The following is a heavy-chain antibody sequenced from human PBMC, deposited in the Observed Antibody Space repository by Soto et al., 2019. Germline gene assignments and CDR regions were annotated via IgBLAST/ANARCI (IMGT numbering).Heavy chain of an antibody. V-gene: IGHV4-30-4*01. CDR1: GGSISSGDYY. J-gene: IGHJ6*02. CDR2: NYYSGIT. D-gene: IGHD6-6*01. Sequence: SEILSLTCTVSGGSISSGDYYWSWIRQPPGKGLEWIGYNYYSGITYYNPSLKSRVTISLDTSKNQFSLKLSSVTAADTAVYYCARGSSIAGLYYGMDVWGQGTTVTVSS. CDR3: ARGSSIAGLYYGMDV.